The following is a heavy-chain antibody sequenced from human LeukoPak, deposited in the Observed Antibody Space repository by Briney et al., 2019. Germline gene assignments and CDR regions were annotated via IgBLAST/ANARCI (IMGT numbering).Heavy chain of an antibody. V-gene: IGHV3-15*01. CDR2: IKSKNDGGTT. CDR1: GFIFNNAW. J-gene: IGHJ4*02. Sequence: GGSLRLSCAASGFIFNNAWMNWVRQAPGKGPEWVGRIKSKNDGGTTDYGSPVKGRFTISRDDSKNTLYLQMNSLITDDTAIYYCTPVMVEDRGFWGQGTLVTVSS. D-gene: IGHD2-15*01. CDR3: TPVMVEDRGF.